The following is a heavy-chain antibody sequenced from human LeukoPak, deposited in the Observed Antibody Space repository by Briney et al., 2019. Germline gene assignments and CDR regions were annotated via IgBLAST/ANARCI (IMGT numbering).Heavy chain of an antibody. V-gene: IGHV4-61*01. CDR3: AHSSGYYPRGGYYFDY. Sequence: SETLSLTCTVSGGSVSSDNYYWSWIRQPPGKGLEWIGFISYSGSTNYNPSLKSRVTISVDTSKNQFSLKLSSVTAADSAVYYCAHSSGYYPRGGYYFDYWGQGILVTVSS. J-gene: IGHJ4*02. D-gene: IGHD3-22*01. CDR2: ISYSGST. CDR1: GGSVSSDNYY.